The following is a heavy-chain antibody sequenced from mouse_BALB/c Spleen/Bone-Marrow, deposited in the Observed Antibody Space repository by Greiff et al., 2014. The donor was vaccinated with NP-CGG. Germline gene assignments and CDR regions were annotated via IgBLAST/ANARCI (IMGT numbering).Heavy chain of an antibody. CDR2: INPNNGGT. Sequence: LVESGAELVKPGTSVKLSCKASGYTFTSHYIYWVKQRPGQGLKWIGEINPNNGGTNFNEKLKSKATLTVDKSSSTAYMQLSSLTSEDSAVYYCTRLSLLRGYFDYWGQGTTLTVSS. J-gene: IGHJ2*01. CDR1: GYTFTSHY. V-gene: IGHV1S81*02. CDR3: TRLSLLRGYFDY. D-gene: IGHD1-2*01.